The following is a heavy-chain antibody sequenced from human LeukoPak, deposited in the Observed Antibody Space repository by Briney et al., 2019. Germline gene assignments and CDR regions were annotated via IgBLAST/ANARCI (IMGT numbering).Heavy chain of an antibody. CDR1: GYTFTSYA. Sequence: GASVKVSCKASGYTFTSYAMHWVRQAPGQRLEWMGWINAGNGNTKYSQKFQGRVTITRDTSASTDYMELSSLRSEDTAVYYCARGPMVRGVKAPPPYFDYWGQGTLVTVSS. D-gene: IGHD3-10*01. J-gene: IGHJ4*02. CDR2: INAGNGNT. V-gene: IGHV1-3*01. CDR3: ARGPMVRGVKAPPPYFDY.